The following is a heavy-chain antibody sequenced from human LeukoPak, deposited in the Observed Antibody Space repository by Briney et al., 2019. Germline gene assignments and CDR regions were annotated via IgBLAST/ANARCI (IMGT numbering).Heavy chain of an antibody. D-gene: IGHD3-9*01. CDR1: GFTVSSNY. V-gene: IGHV3-53*01. Sequence: AGGPLRLSCAVSGFTVSSNYMSWVRQAPGKGLVWVSIIYSGGSTYYADSVKGRFTISRDNSKNTLYLQMNSLRAEDTAVYYCARSGSSDWFHFDYWGQGTLVTVSS. CDR2: IYSGGST. J-gene: IGHJ4*02. CDR3: ARSGSSDWFHFDY.